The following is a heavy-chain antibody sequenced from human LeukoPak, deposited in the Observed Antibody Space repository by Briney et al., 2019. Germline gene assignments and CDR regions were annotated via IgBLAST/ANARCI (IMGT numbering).Heavy chain of an antibody. V-gene: IGHV4-61*10. Sequence: SETLSLTCTVSGGSISSGSYYWSWIRQPAGKGLEWIGYIYYSGSTNYNPSLKSRITISVDTSKNQFSLKLSSVTAADTAVYYCARDPYGDPFDYWGQGTLVTVSS. CDR3: ARDPYGDPFDY. D-gene: IGHD4-17*01. J-gene: IGHJ4*02. CDR1: GGSISSGSYY. CDR2: IYYSGST.